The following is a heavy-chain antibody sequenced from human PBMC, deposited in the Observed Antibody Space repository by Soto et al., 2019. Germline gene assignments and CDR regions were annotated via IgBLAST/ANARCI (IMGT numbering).Heavy chain of an antibody. J-gene: IGHJ6*02. CDR2: ISAYNGNT. CDR3: ARDQDWYVSLYYYYGMDV. D-gene: IGHD3-16*01. CDR1: GYTFNTYG. Sequence: ASVKVSCKTSGYTFNTYGINWVRQAPGQGLEWMGWISAYNGNTNYAQKLQGRVTMTTDTSTSTAYMELRSLRSDDTAVYYCARDQDWYVSLYYYYGMDVWGQGTTVTVSS. V-gene: IGHV1-18*01.